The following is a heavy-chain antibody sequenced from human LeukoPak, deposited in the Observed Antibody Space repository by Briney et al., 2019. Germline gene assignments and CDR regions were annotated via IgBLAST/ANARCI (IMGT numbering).Heavy chain of an antibody. CDR1: GYTFTSYA. Sequence: GASVKVSCKASGYTFTSYAMHWVRQAPGQRLEWMGWINPNSGGTNYAQKFQGWVTMTRDTSISTAYMELSRLRSDDTAVYYCARGPGNTAMVAGFDYWGQGTLVTVSS. CDR3: ARGPGNTAMVAGFDY. V-gene: IGHV1-2*04. CDR2: INPNSGGT. J-gene: IGHJ4*02. D-gene: IGHD5-18*01.